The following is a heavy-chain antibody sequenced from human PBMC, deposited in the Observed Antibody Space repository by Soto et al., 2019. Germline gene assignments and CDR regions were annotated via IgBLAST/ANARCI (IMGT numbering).Heavy chain of an antibody. V-gene: IGHV3-7*01. CDR3: ARGDTPMITGMDSFDI. CDR1: GFTFSRYW. D-gene: IGHD5-18*01. CDR2: IKQDGTEK. J-gene: IGHJ3*02. Sequence: PGWSLRLSCAASGFTFSRYWMNLVRQAPGKGLEWVANIKQDGTEKNYVDSVKGRFTISRDNARKSLYLQMDSLRAEDTAVYFCARGDTPMITGMDSFDIWGKGTMVTVSS.